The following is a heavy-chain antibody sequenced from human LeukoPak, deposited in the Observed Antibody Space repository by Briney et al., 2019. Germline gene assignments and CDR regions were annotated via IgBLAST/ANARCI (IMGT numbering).Heavy chain of an antibody. CDR1: GFSFSTYA. CDR2: IWHNASHT. Sequence: GRSLRLSCAASGFSFSTYAMHWVRQAPGKGLEWVALIWHNASHTFYTDSVKGRFTISRDNSKNTVYLQMNSLGGEDTAVYYCARHYDSSGYGAYDAFDIWGQGTMVTVSS. CDR3: ARHYDSSGYGAYDAFDI. V-gene: IGHV3-33*01. D-gene: IGHD3-22*01. J-gene: IGHJ3*02.